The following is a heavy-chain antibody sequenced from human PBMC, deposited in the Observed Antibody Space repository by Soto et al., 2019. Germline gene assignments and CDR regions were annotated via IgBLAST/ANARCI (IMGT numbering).Heavy chain of an antibody. D-gene: IGHD2-2*01. CDR2: INHRGST. Sequence: QVQLQQWGAGLLKPSETLSLTCVVYGGSFSGYYWSWIRQSPGKGLEWIGGINHRGSTNYNPSLERRVTISVDTSKNQFSLKLPSGTAADTAMYYCARDGFCTSTTCRVGNWFDPWGQGTLVTVSS. CDR3: ARDGFCTSTTCRVGNWFDP. V-gene: IGHV4-34*01. J-gene: IGHJ5*02. CDR1: GGSFSGYY.